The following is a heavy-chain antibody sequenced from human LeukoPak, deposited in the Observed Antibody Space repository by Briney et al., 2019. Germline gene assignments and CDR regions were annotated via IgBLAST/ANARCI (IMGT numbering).Heavy chain of an antibody. J-gene: IGHJ3*02. CDR1: GFTFSNSW. V-gene: IGHV3-7*01. CDR2: IKQDGSTK. D-gene: IGHD2-2*01. CDR3: AKGLIVVVPAAYDAFDI. Sequence: GGSLRLSCAASGFTFSNSWMAWVRQDPGKGLEWVANIKQDGSTKHYADSLKGRFTISRDNSKNTLYLQMNSLRAEDTAVYYCAKGLIVVVPAAYDAFDIWGQGTMVTVSS.